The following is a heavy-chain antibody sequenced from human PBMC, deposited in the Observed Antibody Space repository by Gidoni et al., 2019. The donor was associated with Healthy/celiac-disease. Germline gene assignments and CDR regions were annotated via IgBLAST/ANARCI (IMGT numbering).Heavy chain of an antibody. CDR2: IYTSGST. V-gene: IGHV4-61*02. J-gene: IGHJ4*02. CDR1: RGSISTGRYY. CDR3: ARGDGYSGYDQGFSSSFDY. Sequence: QVQLQESGPGLVTPSQTLSLTCPVSRGSISTGRYYWIWIRPPAGTGLEWIGRIYTSGSTNYNPALKSRVTISVDTSKNQFSLKLSSVTAADTAVYYCARGDGYSGYDQGFSSSFDYWGQGTLVTVSS. D-gene: IGHD5-12*01.